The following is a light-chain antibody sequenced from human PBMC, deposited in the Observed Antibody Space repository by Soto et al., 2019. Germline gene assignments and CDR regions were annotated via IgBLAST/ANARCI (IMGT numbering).Light chain of an antibody. V-gene: IGLV1-44*01. CDR3: ASWDDSLNGLYV. CDR1: SSNIGSGT. CDR2: NNN. J-gene: IGLJ1*01. Sequence: QSLLTQPPSASLTPGQRVTISCSGSSSNIGSGTVNWYQQLPGTAPKLLIYNNNQWPSGVPDRFSGSKSGTSASLAISGLQSEDEADYYCASWDDSLNGLYVFGTGTKVTVL.